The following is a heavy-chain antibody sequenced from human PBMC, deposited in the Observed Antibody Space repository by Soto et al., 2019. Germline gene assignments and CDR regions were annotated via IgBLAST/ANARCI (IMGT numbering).Heavy chain of an antibody. V-gene: IGHV3-33*01. CDR3: ARDGYPLARPEYYFDY. J-gene: IGHJ4*02. D-gene: IGHD6-6*01. Sequence: GSLRLSCAASGFTFSSYGMHWVRQAPGKGLEWVAVIWYDGSNKYYADSVKGRFTISRDNSKNTLYLQMNSLRAEDTAVYYCARDGYPLARPEYYFDYWGQGTLVTVSS. CDR2: IWYDGSNK. CDR1: GFTFSSYG.